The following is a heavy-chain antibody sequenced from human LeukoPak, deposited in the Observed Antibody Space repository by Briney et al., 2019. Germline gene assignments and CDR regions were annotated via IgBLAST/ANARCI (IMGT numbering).Heavy chain of an antibody. V-gene: IGHV3-9*01. CDR3: ARRYFDS. Sequence: PGGSLRLSCAASGFTFDDYAMHWVRQAPGKGLEWVSGISWNSGSIGYADSVKGRFTISRDNAKNSLYLQMNSLRAEDTAVYYCARRYFDSWGQGTLVTVSS. CDR1: GFTFDDYA. J-gene: IGHJ4*02. CDR2: ISWNSGSI. D-gene: IGHD3-9*01.